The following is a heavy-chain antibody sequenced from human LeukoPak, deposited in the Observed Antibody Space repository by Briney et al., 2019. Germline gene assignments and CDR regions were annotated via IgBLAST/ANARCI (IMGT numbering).Heavy chain of an antibody. CDR3: ARGPLTIFGVVVGDNYYYMDV. J-gene: IGHJ6*03. D-gene: IGHD3-3*01. CDR1: GFTFSSYW. V-gene: IGHV3-74*01. Sequence: GGSLRLSCAASGFTFSSYWMHWVRQAPGKGLVWVSRINSDGSSTGYADSVKGRFTISRDNAKNTLYLQMNSLRAEDTAVYYCARGPLTIFGVVVGDNYYYMDVWGKGTTVTVSS. CDR2: INSDGSST.